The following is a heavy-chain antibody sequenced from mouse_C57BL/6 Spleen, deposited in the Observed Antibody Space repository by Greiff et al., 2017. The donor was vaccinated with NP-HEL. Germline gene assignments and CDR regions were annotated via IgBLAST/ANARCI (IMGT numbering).Heavy chain of an antibody. CDR3: ARRGVYYDYVPYYFDY. CDR1: GYTFTGYW. Sequence: QVQLQQSGAELMKPGASVKLSCKATGYTFTGYWIEWVKQRPGHGLEWIGEILPGSGSTNYNEKFKGKATFTADTSSNTAYMQLSSLTTEDSAIYYCARRGVYYDYVPYYFDYWGQGTTLTVSS. V-gene: IGHV1-9*01. CDR2: ILPGSGST. D-gene: IGHD2-4*01. J-gene: IGHJ2*01.